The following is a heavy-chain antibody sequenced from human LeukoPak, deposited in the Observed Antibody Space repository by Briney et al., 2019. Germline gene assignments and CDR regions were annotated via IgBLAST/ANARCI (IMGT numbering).Heavy chain of an antibody. CDR2: ISYSGST. V-gene: IGHV4-59*08. D-gene: IGHD2-2*01. CDR3: ARRGMAARGTIGDSDI. CDR1: GGSISPYY. J-gene: IGHJ3*02. Sequence: SETLSLTCSVSGGSISPYYWSWIRQSPGKGLEWIGYISYSGSTSYNPSLRSRVTISVDTSKNQLSLKLSSVAAADTAVYYCARRGMAARGTIGDSDIWGQGTMVTVSS.